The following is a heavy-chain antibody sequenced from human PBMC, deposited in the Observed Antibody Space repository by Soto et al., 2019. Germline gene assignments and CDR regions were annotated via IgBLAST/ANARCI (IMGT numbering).Heavy chain of an antibody. CDR2: INWNGGST. CDR1: GFTFSSYA. Sequence: TGGSLRLSCAASGFTFSSYAMSWVRQAPGKGLEWVSGINWNGGSTGYADSVKGRFTISRDNAKNSLYLQMNSLRAEDTALYHCARGYAVTTGAFDIWGQGTMVTVSS. CDR3: ARGYAVTTGAFDI. J-gene: IGHJ3*02. D-gene: IGHD4-17*01. V-gene: IGHV3-20*01.